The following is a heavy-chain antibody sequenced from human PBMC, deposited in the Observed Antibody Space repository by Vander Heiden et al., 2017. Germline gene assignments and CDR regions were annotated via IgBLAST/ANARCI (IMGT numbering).Heavy chain of an antibody. CDR3: AKGSFYCSSTIRCRGRSDWFDP. CDR1: GYTFTGFY. V-gene: IGHV1-2*02. D-gene: IGHD2-2*01. Sequence: QVQLVQSGAEVKKPGASVKVSCKASGYTFTGFYMHWVRQAPGQGLEWMGWINPNSGGTHYAQKFQGRVTMARDTSITTAYMELSRLRSDDTAVYYCAKGSFYCSSTIRCRGRSDWFDPWGQGTMVTVYS. J-gene: IGHJ5*02. CDR2: INPNSGGT.